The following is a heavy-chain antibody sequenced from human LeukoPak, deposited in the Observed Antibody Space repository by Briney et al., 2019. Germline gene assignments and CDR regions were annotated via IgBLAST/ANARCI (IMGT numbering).Heavy chain of an antibody. CDR1: GGSISSSNNY. CDR3: ARHEEEDGYNAKTIGY. V-gene: IGHV4-39*01. D-gene: IGHD5-24*01. CDR2: IHSSGSTT. J-gene: IGHJ4*02. Sequence: PSETLSLTCTVSGGSISSSNNYWGWVRQPPGKGLEWIGTIHSSGSTTYYGPSLKSRLTISVDTSKNQFSLKLSSVTAADTAVYYCARHEEEDGYNAKTIGYWGQGTLVTVSS.